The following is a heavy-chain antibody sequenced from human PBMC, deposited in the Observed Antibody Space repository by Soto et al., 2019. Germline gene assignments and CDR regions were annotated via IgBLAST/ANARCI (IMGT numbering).Heavy chain of an antibody. CDR3: AREGGGNWNYWFDP. V-gene: IGHV3-53*04. Sequence: GGSLSLSCAASGFTVSSNYMSWVRQVPGKGLEWVSVIYSGGSTYYADSVKGRFTISRHNSKNTLYLQMNSLRAEDTAVYYCAREGGGNWNYWFDPWGQGTLVTVSS. J-gene: IGHJ5*02. CDR2: IYSGGST. D-gene: IGHD1-7*01. CDR1: GFTVSSNY.